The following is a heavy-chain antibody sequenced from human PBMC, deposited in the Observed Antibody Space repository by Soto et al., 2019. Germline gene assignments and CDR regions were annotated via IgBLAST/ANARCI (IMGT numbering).Heavy chain of an antibody. V-gene: IGHV3-33*01. CDR2: IWYDGSNK. D-gene: IGHD3-22*01. J-gene: IGHJ4*02. Sequence: QVQLVESGGGVVQPGRSLRLSCAASGFTFSSYGMHWARQAPGKGLEWVAVIWYDGSNKYYADSVKGRFTISRDNSKNTLYLQMNSLRAEDTAVYYCARPYYYDSSGYPFDYWGQGTLVTVSS. CDR3: ARPYYYDSSGYPFDY. CDR1: GFTFSSYG.